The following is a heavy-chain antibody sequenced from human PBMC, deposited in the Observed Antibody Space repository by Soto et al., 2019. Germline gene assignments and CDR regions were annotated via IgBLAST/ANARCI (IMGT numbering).Heavy chain of an antibody. CDR1: GYTFTSND. Sequence: VSVSRKGSGYTFTSNDRNRVRQAPGQGLEWMGWMSPKSGDTGYSQKFQGRVTMTRDTSRSTAYMELRSLRSEDTAAYDCGGGPPNWGFDGRGPRTLVT. J-gene: IGHJ4*01. CDR2: MSPKSGDT. D-gene: IGHD7-27*01. V-gene: IGHV1-8*01. CDR3: GGGPPNWGFDG.